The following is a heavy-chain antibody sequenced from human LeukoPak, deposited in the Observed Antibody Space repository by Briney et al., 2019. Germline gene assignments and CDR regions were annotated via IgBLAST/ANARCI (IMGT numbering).Heavy chain of an antibody. CDR3: ADDCSSTSCYNRGA. CDR1: GFTFSSYE. D-gene: IGHD2-2*02. CDR2: ISSSGSTI. Sequence: PGGSLRLSCAASGFTFSSYEMNWVRQAPGKGLEWVSYISSSGSTIYYADSVKGRFTISRDNTKNSLYLQMNSLRAEDTAVYYCADDCSSTSCYNRGAWGQGTLVTVSS. J-gene: IGHJ5*02. V-gene: IGHV3-48*03.